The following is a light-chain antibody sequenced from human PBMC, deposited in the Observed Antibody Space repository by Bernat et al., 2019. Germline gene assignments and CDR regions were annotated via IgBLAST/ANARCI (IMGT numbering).Light chain of an antibody. Sequence: DIQLTQSPPFLSASVGDRVTITCRASQVIGTYLAWYQQKPGKAPNLLIYGASTLQTGVPSRFSGSGPGTEFTLTISSLRPEDFATYHCQQLNSYPITFGRGTRLEI. V-gene: IGKV1-9*01. CDR3: QQLNSYPIT. CDR1: QVIGTY. J-gene: IGKJ5*01. CDR2: GAS.